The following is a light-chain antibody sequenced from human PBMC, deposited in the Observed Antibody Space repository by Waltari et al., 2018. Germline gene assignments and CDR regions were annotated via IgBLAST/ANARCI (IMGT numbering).Light chain of an antibody. CDR3: QSTDSSGTLRV. J-gene: IGLJ3*02. Sequence: SYELTQPPSVSVSPGQTARITCPGDALPNPCASWYPQQPGQAPVLVIYTDNERPSGIPERFSGSGSGTTVTLTISGVQAEDEADYYCQSTDSSGTLRVFGGGTYLTVL. CDR2: TDN. CDR1: ALPNPC. V-gene: IGLV3-25*03.